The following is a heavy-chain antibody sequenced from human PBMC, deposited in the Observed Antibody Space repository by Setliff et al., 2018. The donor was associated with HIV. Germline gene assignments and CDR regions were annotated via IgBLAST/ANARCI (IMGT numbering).Heavy chain of an antibody. CDR1: GDSIISGDYY. Sequence: LSLTCTVSGDSIISGDYYWSWISQSPGKGLEWIGHIHYKGNIDYNASLKSRLAISSDTSKNQFSLNLSSVIAADTAIYFCARFTVVVFGAGEPSWFDPWGQGILVTVSS. V-gene: IGHV4-30-4*08. CDR2: IHYKGNI. CDR3: ARFTVVVFGAGEPSWFDP. D-gene: IGHD2-15*01. J-gene: IGHJ5*02.